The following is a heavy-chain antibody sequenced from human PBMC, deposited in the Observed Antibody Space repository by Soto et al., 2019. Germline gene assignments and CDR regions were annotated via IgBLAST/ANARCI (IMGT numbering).Heavy chain of an antibody. D-gene: IGHD2-15*01. CDR2: IIPIFGTA. J-gene: IGHJ6*02. CDR1: GGTFSSYA. CDR3: ARVGCSGGSCYYYYYGMDV. V-gene: IGHV1-69*13. Sequence: ASVKVSCKASGGTFSSYAISWVRQAPGHGLEWMGGIIPIFGTANYAQKFQGRVTITADEATSTAYMELSSLRSEDTAVYYCARVGCSGGSCYYYYYGMDVWGQRTTVTVSS.